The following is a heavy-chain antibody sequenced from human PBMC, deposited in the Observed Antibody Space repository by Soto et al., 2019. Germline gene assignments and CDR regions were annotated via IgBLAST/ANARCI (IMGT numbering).Heavy chain of an antibody. D-gene: IGHD2-15*01. V-gene: IGHV3-21*01. J-gene: IGHJ6*02. CDR2: ISSSSSYI. CDR3: ARQVVVSSYGSYYYYGMDV. CDR1: GFTFSSYC. Sequence: EVQLVESGGGLVKPGGSLRLSCAASGFTFSSYCMNWVRQAPGKGLEWVSSISSSSSYIYYADSVKGRFTISRDNAKNSLYLKMNSLIAEDTAVYYCARQVVVSSYGSYYYYGMDVWGQGTTVTVSS.